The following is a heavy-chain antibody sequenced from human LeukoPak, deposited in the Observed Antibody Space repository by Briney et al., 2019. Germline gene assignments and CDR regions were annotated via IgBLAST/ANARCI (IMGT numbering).Heavy chain of an antibody. V-gene: IGHV1-46*01. J-gene: IGHJ4*02. CDR1: GYTFTSYY. Sequence: ASVKVSCKASGYTFTSYYMHWVRQAPGQGLEWMGIIKPSGGSTSYAQKFQGRVTMTRDTSTSTVYMELSSLRSEDTAVYYCARDEAEYYGSGSYYDYFDYWGQGTLVTVSS. CDR2: IKPSGGST. D-gene: IGHD3-10*01. CDR3: ARDEAEYYGSGSYYDYFDY.